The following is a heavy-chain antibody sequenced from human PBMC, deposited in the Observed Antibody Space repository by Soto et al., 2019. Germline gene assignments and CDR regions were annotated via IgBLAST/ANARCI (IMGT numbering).Heavy chain of an antibody. J-gene: IGHJ4*02. CDR2: IYYSGST. Sequence: QVQLQESGPGLVKPSQTLSLTCTVSGGSISSGGYYWSWIRQHPGKGLEWIGYIYYSGSTYYNPSLKSRVTISVDTSKNQFSLKLGSVTAADTAVYYCARGGGRSGSLYYFDYWGQGTLVTVSS. CDR1: GGSISSGGYY. D-gene: IGHD3-10*01. CDR3: ARGGGRSGSLYYFDY. V-gene: IGHV4-31*03.